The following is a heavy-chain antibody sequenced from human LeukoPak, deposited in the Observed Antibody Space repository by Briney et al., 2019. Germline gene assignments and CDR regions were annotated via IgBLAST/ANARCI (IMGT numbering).Heavy chain of an antibody. CDR1: EYTFTSYY. D-gene: IGHD6-19*01. CDR3: ARVARYSSGWYRERYFQH. J-gene: IGHJ1*01. V-gene: IGHV1-46*01. Sequence: ASVKVSCKASEYTFTSYYMHWVRQAPGQGLEWMGIINPSGGSTSYAQKFQGRVTITRDTSTSTVYMELRSLRSEDTAVYYCARVARYSSGWYRERYFQHWGQGTLVTVSS. CDR2: INPSGGST.